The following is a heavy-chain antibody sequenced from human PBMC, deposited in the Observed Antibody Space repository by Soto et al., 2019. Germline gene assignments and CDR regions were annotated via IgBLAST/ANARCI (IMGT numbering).Heavy chain of an antibody. Sequence: ASVKVSCKVSGYTLTELSMHWVRQAPGKGLEWMGGFDPEDGETIYAQKFQGRVTMTEDTPTDTAYMELSSLRSEDTAVYYCATVALRYFDWPSRGWFDPWGQGTLVTVSS. CDR2: FDPEDGET. J-gene: IGHJ5*02. CDR1: GYTLTELS. D-gene: IGHD3-9*01. CDR3: ATVALRYFDWPSRGWFDP. V-gene: IGHV1-24*01.